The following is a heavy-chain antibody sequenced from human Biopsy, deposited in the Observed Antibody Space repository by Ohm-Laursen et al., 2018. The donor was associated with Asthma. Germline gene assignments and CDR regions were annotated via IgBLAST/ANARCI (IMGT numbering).Heavy chain of an antibody. Sequence: SLRLSCAASRFTYEVHWVRQAPGKGLEWVAVISYDGSSIYYADSVKGRFTISRDFSKNTLHLQMHSLRVEDTAVYYCARGDSSGWSHYYFDYWGQGTLVTVSS. V-gene: IGHV3-30*14. J-gene: IGHJ4*02. CDR3: ARGDSSGWSHYYFDY. CDR2: ISYDGSSI. D-gene: IGHD6-19*01. CDR1: RFTYE.